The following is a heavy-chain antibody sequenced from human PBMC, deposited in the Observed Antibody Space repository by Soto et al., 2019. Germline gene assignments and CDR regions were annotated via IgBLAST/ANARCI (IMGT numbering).Heavy chain of an antibody. CDR1: GFSFSNYN. CDR3: ARDTSHGVTIGGLDP. J-gene: IGHJ5*02. CDR2: ITDGLTK. Sequence: GGSLRLSCAASGFSFSNYNMNWVRQAPGKGLEWVSHITDGLTKHYADFVQGRFTISRDNAKNSLYLELTDLRDDDTAVYYCARDTSHGVTIGGLDPWGHGTLVPVS. V-gene: IGHV3-48*02. D-gene: IGHD3-16*01.